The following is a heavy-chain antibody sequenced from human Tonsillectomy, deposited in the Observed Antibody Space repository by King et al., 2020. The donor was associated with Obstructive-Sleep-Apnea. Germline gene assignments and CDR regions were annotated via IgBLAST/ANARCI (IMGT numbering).Heavy chain of an antibody. V-gene: IGHV5-10-1*01. D-gene: IGHD3-22*01. J-gene: IGHJ4*02. CDR3: ASYYANNGYD. Sequence: QLVQSGPEVKKPGESLKLSCQTSGFRFIDYWISWVRQKPGKGLEWVGRIDPRDSFTNYDPSFEGHVTLSVDKSTNTAYLQWDTLRASDTAIYYCASYYANNGYDWGQGTLVTVSS. CDR1: GFRFIDYW. CDR2: IDPRDSFT.